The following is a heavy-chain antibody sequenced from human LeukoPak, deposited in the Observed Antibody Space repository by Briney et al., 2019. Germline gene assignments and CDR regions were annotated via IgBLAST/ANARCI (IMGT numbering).Heavy chain of an antibody. V-gene: IGHV3-53*01. Sequence: PGGSLRLSCAASGFTVSSNYMSWVRQAPGKGLEWVSVIYSGGSTYYADSVKGRFTISRDNSKNTLYLQMNSLRAEDTAVYYYAGGSGWYKTPNYFDYWGQGTLVTVSS. CDR2: IYSGGST. CDR1: GFTVSSNY. CDR3: AGGSGWYKTPNYFDY. D-gene: IGHD6-19*01. J-gene: IGHJ4*02.